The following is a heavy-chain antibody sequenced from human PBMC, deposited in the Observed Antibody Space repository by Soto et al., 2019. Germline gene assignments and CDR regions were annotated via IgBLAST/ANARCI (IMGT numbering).Heavy chain of an antibody. CDR1: GFTFSSYG. CDR3: AKDYFYSGSGLDY. Sequence: QVQLVESGGGVVQPGRSLRLSCAASGFTFSSYGMHWVRQAPGKGLEWVAVISYDGSNKYYADSVKGRFTISRDNSKNTLYLQMNSLRAEDTAVYYCAKDYFYSGSGLDYWGQGTLVTVSS. CDR2: ISYDGSNK. J-gene: IGHJ4*02. D-gene: IGHD3-10*01. V-gene: IGHV3-30*18.